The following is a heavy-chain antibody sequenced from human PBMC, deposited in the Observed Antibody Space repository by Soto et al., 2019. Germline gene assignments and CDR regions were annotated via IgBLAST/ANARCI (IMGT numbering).Heavy chain of an antibody. Sequence: QVQLVESGGGVVQPGRSLRLSCATSGFTFSTYGFHWVRQAPGKGLEWVAVIWYDGSDKFYADSVKGRFTISRDNSKNTLYLQMNSLGAEDTAVYYCARLWGFDFDYWGQGTLVTVSS. J-gene: IGHJ4*02. CDR2: IWYDGSDK. D-gene: IGHD3-16*01. V-gene: IGHV3-33*01. CDR1: GFTFSTYG. CDR3: ARLWGFDFDY.